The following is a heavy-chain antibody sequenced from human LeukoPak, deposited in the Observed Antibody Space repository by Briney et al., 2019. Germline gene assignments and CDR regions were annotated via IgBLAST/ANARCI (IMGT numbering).Heavy chain of an antibody. CDR2: ISGSGGST. CDR3: AKRGVVIRVILVGFHKEAYYFDS. Sequence: GASLRLSCVVSGITLSNYGMSWVRQAPGKGLEWVAGISGSGGSTNYADSVKGRFTISRDNPKNTLYLQMNSLRAEDTAVYFCAKRGVVIRVILVGFHKEAYYFDSWGQGALVTVSS. CDR1: GITLSNYG. J-gene: IGHJ4*02. V-gene: IGHV3-23*01. D-gene: IGHD3-22*01.